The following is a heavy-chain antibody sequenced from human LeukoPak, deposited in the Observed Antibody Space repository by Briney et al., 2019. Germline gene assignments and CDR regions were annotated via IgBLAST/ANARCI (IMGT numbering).Heavy chain of an antibody. J-gene: IGHJ6*03. CDR2: IIPIFGTA. CDR3: ARNGYSYGYGYYYYMDV. CDR1: GGTFSSYA. V-gene: IGHV1-69*13. D-gene: IGHD5-18*01. Sequence: SVKVSCKASGGTFSSYAISWVRQAPGQGLEWMGGIIPIFGTANYAQKFQGRVTITADESTNTAYMELSSLRSEDTAVYYCARNGYSYGYGYYYYMDVWGKGATVTVSS.